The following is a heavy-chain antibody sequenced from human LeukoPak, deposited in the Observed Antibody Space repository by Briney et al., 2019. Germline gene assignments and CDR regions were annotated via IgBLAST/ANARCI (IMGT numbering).Heavy chain of an antibody. CDR2: IYYSGST. J-gene: IGHJ6*02. V-gene: IGHV4-31*03. CDR3: ARDELEYGMDV. D-gene: IGHD1-1*01. CDR1: GGSISSGGYD. Sequence: SETLSLTCTVSGGSISSGGYDWGWIRQHPGKGLEWIGYIYYSGSTYYNPSLKSRVTISVDTSKNQFSLKLSSVTAADTAVYYCARDELEYGMDVWGQGTTVTVSS.